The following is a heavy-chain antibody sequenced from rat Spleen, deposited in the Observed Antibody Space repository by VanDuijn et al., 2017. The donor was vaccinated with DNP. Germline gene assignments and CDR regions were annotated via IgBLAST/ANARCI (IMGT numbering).Heavy chain of an antibody. Sequence: DVQLVESGGGLVQPGGSLKLSCAVSGFIFSNYGMHWIRQAPTQGLEWVGSISPSGDDTYYRDSVKGRFTMSRNNAERNLYLQMDSLRSEDTATDYCVTHAGLPGYILAMDDWGQGTSVTVSS. CDR1: GFIFSNYG. D-gene: IGHD1-4*01. V-gene: IGHV5-19*01. J-gene: IGHJ4*01. CDR2: ISPSGDDT. CDR3: VTHAGLPGYILAMDD.